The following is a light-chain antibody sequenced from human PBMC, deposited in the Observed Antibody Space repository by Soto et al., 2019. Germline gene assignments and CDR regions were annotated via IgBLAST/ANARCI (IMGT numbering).Light chain of an antibody. Sequence: EIVLTQSPGTLCLSPGERATLSCRASQSVTSSYLAWYQQKPGQAPRLLISNASGRATGIPDRFSGSGSGADFTLTISRLEPEDFAVYYCHQYHSSPWTFGQGTKVEI. J-gene: IGKJ1*01. CDR3: HQYHSSPWT. V-gene: IGKV3-20*01. CDR1: QSVTSSY. CDR2: NAS.